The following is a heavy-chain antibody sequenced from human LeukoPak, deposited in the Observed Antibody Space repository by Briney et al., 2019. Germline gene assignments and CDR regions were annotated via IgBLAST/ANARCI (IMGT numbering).Heavy chain of an antibody. D-gene: IGHD5-18*01. J-gene: IGHJ4*02. V-gene: IGHV4-59*01. Sequence: SETLSLTCTVSGGSISSYYWSWIRQPPGKGLEWIGYIYYSGSTNYNPSLKSRVTISVDTSKNQFSLKLSSVTAADTAVYYCARGGYSYGFFDYWGQGTLVTVSS. CDR3: ARGGYSYGFFDY. CDR1: GGSISSYY. CDR2: IYYSGST.